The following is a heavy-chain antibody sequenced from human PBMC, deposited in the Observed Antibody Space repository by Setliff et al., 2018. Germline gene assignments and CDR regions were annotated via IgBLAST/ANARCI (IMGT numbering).Heavy chain of an antibody. V-gene: IGHV1-2*02. J-gene: IGHJ4*02. Sequence: ASVKVSCKASGYTFVGYYLHWVRQAPGQGLEWMGWINPKTGGTNYAQKFQGRVTMTRDASINTAFMHLSSLKSDDMAVYYCAREPYDYIWGSYRSPYFGHWGQGALVTVSS. CDR2: INPKTGGT. CDR1: GYTFVGYY. D-gene: IGHD3-16*02. CDR3: AREPYDYIWGSYRSPYFGH.